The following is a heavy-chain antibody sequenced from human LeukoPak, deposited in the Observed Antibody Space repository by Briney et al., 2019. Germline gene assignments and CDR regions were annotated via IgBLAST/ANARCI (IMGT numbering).Heavy chain of an antibody. V-gene: IGHV1-69*05. J-gene: IGHJ5*02. CDR2: VIPIFGTA. CDR3: ARDTYPYYYDSSGSNWFDP. Sequence: GSSVKVSCKASGGTFSSYAISWVRQAPGQGLEWMGGVIPIFGTANYAQKFQGRVTITTDESTSTAYMELSSLRSEDTAVYYCARDTYPYYYDSSGSNWFDPWGQGTLVTVSS. D-gene: IGHD3-22*01. CDR1: GGTFSSYA.